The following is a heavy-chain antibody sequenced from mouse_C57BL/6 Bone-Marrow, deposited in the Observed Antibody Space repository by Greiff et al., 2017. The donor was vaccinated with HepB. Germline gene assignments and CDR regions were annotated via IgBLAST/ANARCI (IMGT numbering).Heavy chain of an antibody. CDR2: INPSNGGT. V-gene: IGHV1-53*01. J-gene: IGHJ2*01. CDR1: GYTFTSYW. CDR3: ARSTIVTTYFDY. D-gene: IGHD2-5*01. Sequence: VKLQQPGTELVKPGASVKLSCKASGYTFTSYWMHWVKQRPGQGLEWIGNINPSNGGTNYNEKFKSKATLTVDKSSSTAYMQLSSLTSEDSAVYYCARSTIVTTYFDYWGQGTTLTVSS.